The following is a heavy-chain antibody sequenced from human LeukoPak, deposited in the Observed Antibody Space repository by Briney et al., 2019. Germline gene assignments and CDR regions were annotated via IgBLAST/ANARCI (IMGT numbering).Heavy chain of an antibody. D-gene: IGHD6-13*01. CDR1: GFTFSSYA. CDR3: ARDITTGIAAAGPDYYYGMDV. CDR2: ISSNGGST. J-gene: IGHJ6*02. Sequence: GGSLRLSCAASGFTFSSYAMHWVRQAPGKGLEYVSAISSNGGSTYYANSVKGRFTISRDNSKNTLYLQMNSLRAEDTAVYYCARDITTGIAAAGPDYYYGMDVWGQGTTVTVSS. V-gene: IGHV3-64*01.